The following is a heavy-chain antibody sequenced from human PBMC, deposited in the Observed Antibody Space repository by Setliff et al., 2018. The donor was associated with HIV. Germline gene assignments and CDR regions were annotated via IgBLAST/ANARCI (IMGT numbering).Heavy chain of an antibody. Sequence: KTSETLSLTCAVYDGPFSAYYWAWNRQPPGKGLEWIGEINHGGSATYNPSLTGRVGISVDTSKNQFSLKMIAVTAADAAVYYCALLEVPLIVGTPPPIWGQGTLVTVSS. CDR1: DGPFSAYY. V-gene: IGHV4-34*01. J-gene: IGHJ4*02. D-gene: IGHD1-26*01. CDR3: ALLEVPLIVGTPPPI. CDR2: INHGGSA.